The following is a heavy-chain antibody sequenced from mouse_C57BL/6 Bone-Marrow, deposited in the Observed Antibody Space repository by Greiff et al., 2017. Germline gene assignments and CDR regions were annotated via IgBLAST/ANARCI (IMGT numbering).Heavy chain of an antibody. D-gene: IGHD1-1*01. Sequence: VQLQQPGAELVMPGASVKLSCKASGYTFTSYWMHWVKQRPGQGLEWIGEIDPSASYTNYNQKFKGKSTLTVEKSSSTAYMQLSSLTSEDSAVYYCAREGVMTTVVALYWYFDVWGTGTTVTVSS. CDR1: GYTFTSYW. J-gene: IGHJ1*03. CDR2: IDPSASYT. CDR3: AREGVMTTVVALYWYFDV. V-gene: IGHV1-69*01.